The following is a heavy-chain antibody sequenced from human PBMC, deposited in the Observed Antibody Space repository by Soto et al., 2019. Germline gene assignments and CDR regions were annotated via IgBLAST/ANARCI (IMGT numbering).Heavy chain of an antibody. CDR2: INPSGGST. CDR1: GGTFSSYA. V-gene: IGHV1-46*01. CDR3: ARSYDILTGYYGYGGYYYYVMDV. Sequence: GASVKVSCKASGGTFSSYAISWVRQAPGQGLEWMGIINPSGGSTSYAQKFQGRVTMTRDTSTSTVYMELSSLRSEDTAVYYCARSYDILTGYYGYGGYYYYVMDVRGQGTTVTVSS. D-gene: IGHD3-9*01. J-gene: IGHJ6*02.